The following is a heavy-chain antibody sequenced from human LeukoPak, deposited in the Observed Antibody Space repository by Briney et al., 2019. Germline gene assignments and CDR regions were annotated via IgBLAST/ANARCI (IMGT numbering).Heavy chain of an antibody. CDR1: GFTFSSYA. CDR3: XXXVEMATIHY. J-gene: IGHJ4*02. Sequence: GGSLRLSCAASGFTFSSYAMSWVRQAPGKGLEWVSAISGSGGSTYYADSVKGRFTISRDNSKNTLYLQMNSLRAEDAAVYYXXXXVEMATIHYWGQGTLVTVSS. V-gene: IGHV3-23*01. CDR2: ISGSGGST. D-gene: IGHD5-24*01.